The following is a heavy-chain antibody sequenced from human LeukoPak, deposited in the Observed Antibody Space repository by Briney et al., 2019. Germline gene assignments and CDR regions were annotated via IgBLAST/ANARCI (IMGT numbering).Heavy chain of an antibody. D-gene: IGHD2-2*02. Sequence: PSGTLSLTCAVSVGSISSGNWWTWVRQSPGKGLEWIGEIYHNGTLNYNPSLKSRVTISADSFNNHFSLKLTSVTAADTAVYYCATAPILRGEGGEHYKYGMDVWGQGTTVIVSS. CDR1: VGSISSGNW. CDR2: IYHNGTL. CDR3: ATAPILRGEGGEHYKYGMDV. J-gene: IGHJ6*02. V-gene: IGHV4-4*02.